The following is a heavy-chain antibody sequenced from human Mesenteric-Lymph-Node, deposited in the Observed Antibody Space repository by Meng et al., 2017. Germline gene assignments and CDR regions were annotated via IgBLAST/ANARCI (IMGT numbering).Heavy chain of an antibody. J-gene: IGHJ4*02. Sequence: QVQLVESGGGVVQPGRSLRLSCAASGFTFSSYGMHWVRQAPGKGLEWVAVIWYDGSNKYYADSVKGRFTISRDNSKNTLYLQMNSLRAEDTAVYYCARGDIKNYFDYWGQGTLVTVSS. CDR3: ARGDIKNYFDY. CDR2: IWYDGSNK. V-gene: IGHV3-33*01. D-gene: IGHD2-15*01. CDR1: GFTFSSYG.